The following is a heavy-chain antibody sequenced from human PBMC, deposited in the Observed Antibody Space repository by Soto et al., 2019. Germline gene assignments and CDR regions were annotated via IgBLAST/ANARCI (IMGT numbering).Heavy chain of an antibody. Sequence: SETLSLTCAVYGGSFSGYYWSWIRQPPGKGLEWIGEINHSGSTNYNPSLKSRVTISVDTSKNQFSLKLSSVTAADTAVYYCARGGRGPDIVVVVAATRWFDPWGQGTLVNVSS. CDR3: ARGGRGPDIVVVVAATRWFDP. J-gene: IGHJ5*02. CDR1: GGSFSGYY. V-gene: IGHV4-34*01. CDR2: INHSGST. D-gene: IGHD2-15*01.